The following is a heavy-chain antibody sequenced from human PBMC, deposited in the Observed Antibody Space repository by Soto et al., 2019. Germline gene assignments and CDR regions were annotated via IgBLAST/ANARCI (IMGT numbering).Heavy chain of an antibody. J-gene: IGHJ4*02. CDR2: INPESTTI. Sequence: EVQMVESGGGSVQPGGSLRLSCTASGFTFSKFWMHWVRQVPGKGLVWVSRINPESTTINYAAAVEGRFTISRDNAQNTLYLQMSSLIVEDSAVYYCTRDTFGDEDYWGQGIPVTVSS. CDR1: GFTFSKFW. V-gene: IGHV3-74*01. CDR3: TRDTFGDEDY. D-gene: IGHD4-17*01.